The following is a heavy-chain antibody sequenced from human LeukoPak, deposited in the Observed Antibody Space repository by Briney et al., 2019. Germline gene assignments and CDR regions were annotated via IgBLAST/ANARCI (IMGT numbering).Heavy chain of an antibody. D-gene: IGHD5-24*01. Sequence: PGGSLRLSCAASGFTFSSYGMHWVRQAPGKGLEWVAFIRYDGSNKYYADSVKGRFTISRDNSKNTLYLQMNSLRAEDTAVYYCAKDIARWQLADNWFDPWGQGTLVTVSS. J-gene: IGHJ5*02. V-gene: IGHV3-30*02. CDR3: AKDIARWQLADNWFDP. CDR2: IRYDGSNK. CDR1: GFTFSSYG.